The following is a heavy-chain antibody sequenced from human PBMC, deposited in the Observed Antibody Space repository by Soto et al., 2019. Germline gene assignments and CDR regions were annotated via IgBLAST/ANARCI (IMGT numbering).Heavy chain of an antibody. Sequence: ASVKVSCKPSANTFTNHTMNWVRQAPGQGLEWMGWISAYNGNTNYAQKLQGRVTMTTDTSTSTAYMELRSLRSDDTAVYYCVVAAQAYYFDYWGQGTLVTVSS. CDR3: VVAAQAYYFDY. D-gene: IGHD2-15*01. CDR2: ISAYNGNT. V-gene: IGHV1-18*01. CDR1: ANTFTNHT. J-gene: IGHJ4*02.